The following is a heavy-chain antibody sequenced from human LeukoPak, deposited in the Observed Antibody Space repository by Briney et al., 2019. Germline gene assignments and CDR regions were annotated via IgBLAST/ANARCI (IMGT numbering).Heavy chain of an antibody. CDR1: GFTFSSYT. V-gene: IGHV3-48*02. D-gene: IGHD4/OR15-4a*01. J-gene: IGHJ4*02. Sequence: GGSLRPSCAASGFTFSSYTINWVRQAPGKGLEWVSYISSFSSTIYYADSVKGRFTISRDNAKNSLYLQMNSLRDEDTAVYYCARGSYGAVDYWGQGTLVTISS. CDR2: ISSFSSTI. CDR3: ARGSYGAVDY.